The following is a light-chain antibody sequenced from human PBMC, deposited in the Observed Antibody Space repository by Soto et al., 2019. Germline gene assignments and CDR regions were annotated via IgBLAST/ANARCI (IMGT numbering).Light chain of an antibody. J-gene: IGKJ2*01. V-gene: IGKV3-20*01. CDR2: GAS. CDR1: QRVASSS. Sequence: PGDRATLSCRASQRVASSSLAWYQQTPGRAPRILIYGASSRATGIPDRFSGSGSGTDFTLTISRLEPEDFAVYYCQHYGTSPPFTFGQGTKLEIK. CDR3: QHYGTSPPFT.